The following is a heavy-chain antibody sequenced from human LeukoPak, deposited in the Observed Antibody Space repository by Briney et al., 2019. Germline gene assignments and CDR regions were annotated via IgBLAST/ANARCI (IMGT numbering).Heavy chain of an antibody. Sequence: GGSLRLSCAASGSTFSGSTMHWVRQASGKGLEWVARIRTKADNYAPAYAASVTGRFTISRDDSQNMAYLQMNSLKIEDTARYYCASGPTGWTEYFQHWGQGILLTVSS. CDR1: GSTFSGST. CDR3: ASGPTGWTEYFQH. J-gene: IGHJ1*01. D-gene: IGHD6-19*01. CDR2: IRTKADNYAP. V-gene: IGHV3-73*01.